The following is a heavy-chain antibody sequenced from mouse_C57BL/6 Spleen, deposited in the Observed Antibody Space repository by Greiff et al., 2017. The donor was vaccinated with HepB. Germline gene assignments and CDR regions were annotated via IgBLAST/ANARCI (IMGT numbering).Heavy chain of an antibody. CDR3: ARSLYGTDFDV. Sequence: EVQLQQSGPVLVKPGASVKMSCKASGYTFTDYYMNWVKQSHGKSLEWIGVINPYNGGTSYNQKFKGKATLTVDKSSSTAYMELNSLTSEDSAVYYCARSLYGTDFDVWGTGTTVTVSS. V-gene: IGHV1-19*01. J-gene: IGHJ1*03. CDR1: GYTFTDYY. D-gene: IGHD2-1*01. CDR2: INPYNGGT.